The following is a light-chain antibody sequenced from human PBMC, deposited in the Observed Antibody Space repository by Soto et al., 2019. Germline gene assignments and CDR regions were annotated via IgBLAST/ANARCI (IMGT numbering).Light chain of an antibody. Sequence: ETVMTQSPATLSVSPGERATLSCRASQSVSRKLAWYQQRPGQAPRLLINSASIRVTGVPGRFRGSGSGTEFTLSISSLQSEDFAVYYCQQYNNWPWTFGQGTKVDIK. CDR2: SAS. J-gene: IGKJ1*01. CDR1: QSVSRK. CDR3: QQYNNWPWT. V-gene: IGKV3-15*01.